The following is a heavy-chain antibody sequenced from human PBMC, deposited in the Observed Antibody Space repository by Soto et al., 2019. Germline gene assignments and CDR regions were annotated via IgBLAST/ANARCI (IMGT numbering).Heavy chain of an antibody. Sequence: GGSLRLSCTASGFTFNNKWMHWVRQAPGKGLVWLSRIDGAAATTNYADSVKGRFTISRDNAKNIVFLHVNGLTDEDTAVYYCARGGAMGVDYWGQGTLVTVSS. CDR3: ARGGAMGVDY. D-gene: IGHD1-26*01. CDR1: GFTFNNKW. V-gene: IGHV3-74*01. CDR2: IDGAAATT. J-gene: IGHJ4*02.